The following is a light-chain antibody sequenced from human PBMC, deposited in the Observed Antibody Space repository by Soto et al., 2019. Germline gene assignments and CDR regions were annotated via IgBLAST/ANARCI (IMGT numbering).Light chain of an antibody. J-gene: IGKJ5*01. Sequence: DVVMTQSPLSLPVTLGQPASISCRSSQSLVYSDGNTYLNWFQQRPGQSQRRLIYKVSNRDSGVPDRFSGSGSGTAFTLKISRVEAEDVGVYYCMQGTHWPPITFGQGTRLQIK. V-gene: IGKV2-30*01. CDR3: MQGTHWPPIT. CDR1: QSLVYSDGNTY. CDR2: KVS.